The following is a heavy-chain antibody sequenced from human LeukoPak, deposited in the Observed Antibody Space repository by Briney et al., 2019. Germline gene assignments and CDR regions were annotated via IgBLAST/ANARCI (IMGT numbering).Heavy chain of an antibody. V-gene: IGHV3-23*01. CDR2: ISGSGGST. J-gene: IGHJ4*02. Sequence: QPGGTLRLSCAASGFTFSSYGMSWVRQAPGKGLEWVSAISGSGGSTYYADSVKGRFTISRDNSKNTLYLQMNSLRAEDTAVYYCAKQQPLWFGEFSFDYWGQGTLVTVSS. D-gene: IGHD3-10*01. CDR1: GFTFSSYG. CDR3: AKQQPLWFGEFSFDY.